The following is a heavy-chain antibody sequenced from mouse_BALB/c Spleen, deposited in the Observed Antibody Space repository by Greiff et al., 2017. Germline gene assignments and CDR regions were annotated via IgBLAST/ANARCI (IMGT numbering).Heavy chain of an antibody. V-gene: IGHV5-12-1*01. Sequence: EVKLVESGGGLVKPGGSLKLSCAASGFAFSSYDMSWVRQTPEKRLEWVAYIRSGGGSTYYPDTVKGRFTISRDNAKNTLYLQMSSLKSEDTAMYYCARHYYGRFAYWGQGTLVTVSA. J-gene: IGHJ3*01. CDR3: ARHYYGRFAY. CDR2: IRSGGGST. D-gene: IGHD1-2*01. CDR1: GFAFSSYD.